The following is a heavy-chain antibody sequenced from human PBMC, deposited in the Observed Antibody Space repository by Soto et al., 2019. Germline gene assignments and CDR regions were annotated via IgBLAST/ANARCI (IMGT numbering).Heavy chain of an antibody. CDR1: GGSISSSSYY. Sequence: SETLSLTCSVSGGSISSSSYYWGWIRQPPGKGLEWIGSIYYSGSTYYNPSLKSRVTISVDTSKNQFSLKLSSVTAADTAVYYCARVIGGLYYIDYWGQGTLVTASS. J-gene: IGHJ4*02. CDR2: IYYSGST. D-gene: IGHD3-16*02. CDR3: ARVIGGLYYIDY. V-gene: IGHV4-39*01.